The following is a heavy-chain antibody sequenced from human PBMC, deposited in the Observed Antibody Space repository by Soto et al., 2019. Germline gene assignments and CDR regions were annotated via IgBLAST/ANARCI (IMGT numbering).Heavy chain of an antibody. D-gene: IGHD3-10*01. CDR3: ARLGPYGSESYSFRYNWFDP. J-gene: IGHJ5*02. Sequence: GGSLRLSCTTSGFTVSSSHMTWVRQAPGKELEWVSVIYSGGSSYYAVSVQGRFTISRDNSKNTVYLQMNSLRGEDTAMYYCARLGPYGSESYSFRYNWFDPWGQGTLVTVSS. V-gene: IGHV3-53*01. CDR2: IYSGGSS. CDR1: GFTVSSSH.